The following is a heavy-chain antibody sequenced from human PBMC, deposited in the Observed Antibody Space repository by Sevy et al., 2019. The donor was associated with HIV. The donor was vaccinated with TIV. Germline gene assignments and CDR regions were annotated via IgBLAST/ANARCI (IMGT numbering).Heavy chain of an antibody. CDR1: GFTFSSYA. CDR2: ISGSGGST. J-gene: IGHJ4*02. CDR3: AKVPAIVRGVIVPKYYFDY. D-gene: IGHD3-10*01. V-gene: IGHV3-23*01. Sequence: GGSLRLSCAASGFTFSSYAMSWVRQAPGKGLEWVSAISGSGGSTYYADSVKGRFTISRDNSKNTLYLQMTSRRAEEMAVNYCAKVPAIVRGVIVPKYYFDYWGQGTLVTVSS.